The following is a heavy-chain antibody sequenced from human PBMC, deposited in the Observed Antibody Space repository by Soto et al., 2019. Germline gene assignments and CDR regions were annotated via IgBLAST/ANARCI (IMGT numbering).Heavy chain of an antibody. CDR3: AKAGFSSGWSPSYFDY. CDR1: GFTFSTYA. Sequence: EVQLLESGGGLVQPGRSLKLSCAASGFTFSTYAMTWVRQPPGKGLEWVSARSGTGGSTYYADSVKGRFTISRDNSKNTLYLQMNSLRVEDTAVFYCAKAGFSSGWSPSYFDYWGQGTLVTVSS. CDR2: RSGTGGST. D-gene: IGHD6-19*01. V-gene: IGHV3-23*01. J-gene: IGHJ4*02.